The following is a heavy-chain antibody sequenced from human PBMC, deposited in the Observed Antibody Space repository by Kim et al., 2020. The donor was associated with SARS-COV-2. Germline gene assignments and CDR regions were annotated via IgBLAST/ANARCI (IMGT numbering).Heavy chain of an antibody. CDR1: GFIFSNYA. D-gene: IGHD3-10*01. J-gene: IGHJ4*02. Sequence: GGSLRLSCAASGFIFSNYAMSWVRQAPGEGLEWVSSISGGYTYYADSVKGRFTISRDNSKNTLYLQMNSLRDEDTAIYYCAKDPPGELVRGFDYWGQGTLVTVSS. V-gene: IGHV3-23*01. CDR2: ISGGYT. CDR3: AKDPPGELVRGFDY.